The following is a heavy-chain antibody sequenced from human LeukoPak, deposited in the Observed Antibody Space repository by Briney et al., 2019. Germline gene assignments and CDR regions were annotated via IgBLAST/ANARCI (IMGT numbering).Heavy chain of an antibody. Sequence: GRSLRLSCAASGFTFSSYSMGWVRQAPGKGLEWVSSISSSSSYLYYADSVKGRFTISTDVAKNSLYLQMNSLRAEDTAVYYCARMIAVAGPYYFDYWGQGTLLTVSS. J-gene: IGHJ4*02. V-gene: IGHV3-21*01. D-gene: IGHD6-19*01. CDR3: ARMIAVAGPYYFDY. CDR2: ISSSSSYL. CDR1: GFTFSSYS.